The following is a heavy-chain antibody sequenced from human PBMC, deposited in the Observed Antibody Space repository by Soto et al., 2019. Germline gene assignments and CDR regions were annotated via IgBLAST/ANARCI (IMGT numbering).Heavy chain of an antibody. Sequence: QVQLQESGPGLVKPSETLSLTCTVSGDSISSYYWSWIRQPPGKGLEWIGYMYYSGNTNYNPSLKSRVTMSVDTSKNQFSLKLSSVPAADTAVYYCATIAVAGHWDYWGQGTLVIVSS. V-gene: IGHV4-59*08. CDR2: MYYSGNT. CDR1: GDSISSYY. J-gene: IGHJ4*02. CDR3: ATIAVAGHWDY. D-gene: IGHD6-19*01.